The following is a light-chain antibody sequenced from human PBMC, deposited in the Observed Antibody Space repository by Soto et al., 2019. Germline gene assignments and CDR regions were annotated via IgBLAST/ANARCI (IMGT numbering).Light chain of an antibody. J-gene: IGKJ2*01. CDR1: QSISSSY. CDR3: QQFVSSSYI. Sequence: EIVLTQSPGTLSLSPGERATLSCRASQSISSSYLAWYQQKPGQAPRLLIYAASSRATGIPDRFSGSGSGTDFTLTISRLEPEDFAVYYCQQFVSSSYIFGQGTQWEIK. CDR2: AAS. V-gene: IGKV3-20*01.